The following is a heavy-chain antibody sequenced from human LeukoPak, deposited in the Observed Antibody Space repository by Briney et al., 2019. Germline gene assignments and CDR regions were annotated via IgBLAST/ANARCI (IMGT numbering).Heavy chain of an antibody. V-gene: IGHV3-66*01. D-gene: IGHD4-17*01. CDR3: AKDHDYGDYR. J-gene: IGHJ4*02. CDR1: GFTFSSYA. Sequence: GGSLRLSCAASGFTFSSYAMSWVRQAPGKGPEWVSVIYSGGSTYYADSVKGRFTISRDNSKNTLYLQMNSLRAEDTAVYYCAKDHDYGDYRWGQGTLVTVSS. CDR2: IYSGGST.